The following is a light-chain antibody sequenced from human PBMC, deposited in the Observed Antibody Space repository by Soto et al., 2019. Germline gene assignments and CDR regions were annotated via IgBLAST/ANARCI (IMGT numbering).Light chain of an antibody. Sequence: EIVLTQSPGTLSLSPGERATLSCRASQRVSSNYLAWYQQKPGQAPRLLMFGASSRATGIPDRFSGSGSGTDFTLTISRLEPEDFALYYCQQYGSSPKTFGQGTKVEIK. CDR3: QQYGSSPKT. J-gene: IGKJ1*01. CDR2: GAS. V-gene: IGKV3-20*01. CDR1: QRVSSNY.